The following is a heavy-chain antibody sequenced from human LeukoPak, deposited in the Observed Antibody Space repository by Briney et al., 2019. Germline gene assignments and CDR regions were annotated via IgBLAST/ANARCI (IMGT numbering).Heavy chain of an antibody. CDR2: ISYDGSNK. J-gene: IGHJ6*02. V-gene: IGHV3-30-3*01. CDR3: ARGQVWFNYYYYGTDV. D-gene: IGHD5-18*01. CDR1: GFTFSSYA. Sequence: PGRSLRLSCAASGFTFSSYAMHWVRQAPGKGLEWVAVISYDGSNKYYADSVKGRFTISRDNSKNTLYLQMNSLRAEDTAVYYCARGQVWFNYYYYGTDVWGQGTTVTVSS.